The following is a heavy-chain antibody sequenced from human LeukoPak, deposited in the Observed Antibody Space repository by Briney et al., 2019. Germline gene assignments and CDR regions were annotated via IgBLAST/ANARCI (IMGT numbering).Heavy chain of an antibody. Sequence: GGSLRLSCAASGFTFDDYAMHWVRQAPGKGLEWVSLISGNGGSTYYADSVKGRFTISRDNSKNSLHLQMNSLRTGDAALYYCAKGGRYQDWYFDLWGRGALVTVSS. CDR1: GFTFDDYA. CDR2: ISGNGGST. CDR3: AKGGRYQDWYFDL. D-gene: IGHD3-9*01. V-gene: IGHV3-43*02. J-gene: IGHJ2*01.